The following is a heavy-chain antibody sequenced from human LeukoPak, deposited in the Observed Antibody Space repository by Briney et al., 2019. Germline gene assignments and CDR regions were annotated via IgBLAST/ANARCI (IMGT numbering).Heavy chain of an antibody. V-gene: IGHV3-30*18. CDR1: GFTFSSYG. J-gene: IGHJ4*02. D-gene: IGHD6-13*01. CDR3: AKDRYSSSWCAPFDY. Sequence: GGSLRLSCAASGFTFSSYGMHWVRQAPGKGLEWVAVISYDGSNKYYADSVKGRFTISRDNSKNTLYLQMNSLRAEDTAVYYCAKDRYSSSWCAPFDYWGQGTLVTVSS. CDR2: ISYDGSNK.